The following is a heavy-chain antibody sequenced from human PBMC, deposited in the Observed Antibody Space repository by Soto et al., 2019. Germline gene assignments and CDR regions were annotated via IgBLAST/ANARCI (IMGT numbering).Heavy chain of an antibody. V-gene: IGHV3-23*01. D-gene: IGHD4-4*01. CDR2: ISGSGGST. Sequence: ELQLLESGGGLVQPGGSLRLSCVASEFTFSSYAMSWVRQAPGKGLEWVSAISGSGGSTYYADSVKGRFAVSRDNSKSTLYLQMNSLRDEDTAVYYCAKVPTGEMATVFQAFDICGQGTMVTVSS. J-gene: IGHJ3*02. CDR1: EFTFSSYA. CDR3: AKVPTGEMATVFQAFDI.